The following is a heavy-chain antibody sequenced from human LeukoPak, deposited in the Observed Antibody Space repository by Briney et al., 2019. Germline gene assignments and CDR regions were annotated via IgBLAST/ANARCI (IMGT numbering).Heavy chain of an antibody. D-gene: IGHD6-19*01. J-gene: IGHJ4*02. CDR3: ASTRRAAVAGRFDS. Sequence: SETLSLACNVSGASMSSNYWSWIRQPPGKGLEWIGYIYHSGNTNYSPSLESRVTMSVDESKNQFSLRVHFVSAADTAVYYCASTRRAAVAGRFDSWGQGTLVTVSS. V-gene: IGHV4-4*09. CDR1: GASMSSNY. CDR2: IYHSGNT.